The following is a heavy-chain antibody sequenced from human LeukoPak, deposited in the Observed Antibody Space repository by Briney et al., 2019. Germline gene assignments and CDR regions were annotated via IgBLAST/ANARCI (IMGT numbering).Heavy chain of an antibody. CDR2: IYYSGST. J-gene: IGHJ4*02. V-gene: IGHV4-31*03. CDR3: AREAQPTYYYDSSGYYSDY. D-gene: IGHD3-22*01. Sequence: PSETLSLTCTVSGGSISSGGYYWSWIRQHPGKGLEWIGYIYYSGSTYYNPSLKSRVTISVDTSKNQFSLKLSSVTAADTAVYYCAREAQPTYYYDSSGYYSDYWGQGTLVTVSS. CDR1: GGSISSGGYY.